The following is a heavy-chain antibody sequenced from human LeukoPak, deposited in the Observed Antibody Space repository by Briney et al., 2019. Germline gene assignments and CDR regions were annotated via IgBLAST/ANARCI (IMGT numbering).Heavy chain of an antibody. CDR3: ARPKDTAMVLPYFDY. Sequence: ASVKVSCKASGYTFTGYYMHWVRQAPGQGLEWMGIINPSGGSTSYAQKFQGRVTMTRDTSTSTVYMELSSLRSEDTAVYYCARPKDTAMVLPYFDYWGQGTLVTVSS. D-gene: IGHD5-18*01. J-gene: IGHJ4*02. V-gene: IGHV1-46*01. CDR2: INPSGGST. CDR1: GYTFTGYY.